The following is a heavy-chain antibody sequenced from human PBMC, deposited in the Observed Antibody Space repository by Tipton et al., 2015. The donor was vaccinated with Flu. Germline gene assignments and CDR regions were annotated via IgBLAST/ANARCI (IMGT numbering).Heavy chain of an antibody. D-gene: IGHD2/OR15-2a*01. J-gene: IGHJ5*02. CDR1: GGSISSYY. V-gene: IGHV4-59*01. CDR3: ASTIVLGSIRWFDP. Sequence: TLSLTRTVSGGSISSYYWSWIRQPPGKGLEWIGYIYYSGSTNYNPSLKSRVTISVDTSKNQFSLKLSSVTAADTAVYYCASTIVLGSIRWFDPWGQGTLVTVSS. CDR2: IYYSGST.